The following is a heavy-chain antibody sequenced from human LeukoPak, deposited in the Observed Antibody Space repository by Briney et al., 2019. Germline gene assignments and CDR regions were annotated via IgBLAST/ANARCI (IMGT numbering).Heavy chain of an antibody. Sequence: ASVKVSCKVSGYTLTELSMHWVRQAPGKGLEWMGGFDPEDGETICAQKFQGRVTMTEDTSTDTAYMELSSLRSEDTAVYYCATDYPHFTMVRGVINYWGQGTLVTVSS. CDR2: FDPEDGET. D-gene: IGHD3-10*01. CDR3: ATDYPHFTMVRGVINY. CDR1: GYTLTELS. V-gene: IGHV1-24*01. J-gene: IGHJ4*02.